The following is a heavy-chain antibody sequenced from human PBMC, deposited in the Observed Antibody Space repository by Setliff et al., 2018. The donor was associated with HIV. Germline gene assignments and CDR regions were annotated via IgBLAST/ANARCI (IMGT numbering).Heavy chain of an antibody. CDR1: GYTSTSYD. CDR3: ARTRSGGSSVYYYYYMDV. Sequence: ASVKVSCKASGYTSTSYDINWVRQATGQGLEWMGWMNPDSGNTGSGQNFQGRLTITWNTSISTAYMELGSLGFDDTAVYFCARTRSGGSSVYYYYYMDVWGQGTAVTVSS. J-gene: IGHJ6*03. V-gene: IGHV1-8*01. D-gene: IGHD2-15*01. CDR2: MNPDSGNT.